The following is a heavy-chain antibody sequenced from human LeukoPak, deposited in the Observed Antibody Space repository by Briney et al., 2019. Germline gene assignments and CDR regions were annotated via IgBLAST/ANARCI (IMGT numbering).Heavy chain of an antibody. V-gene: IGHV4-61*02. CDR3: ARYYYDSSGYYNWFDP. D-gene: IGHD3-22*01. CDR2: IYTSGST. CDR1: GGSISSGSYY. J-gene: IGHJ5*02. Sequence: SETLSLTCTVSGGSISSGSYYWSWIRQPAGKGLEWIGRIYTSGSTNYNPSLKSRVTISVDTSKNQFSLKLSSVTAADTAVYYCARYYYDSSGYYNWFDPWGQGTLVTVSS.